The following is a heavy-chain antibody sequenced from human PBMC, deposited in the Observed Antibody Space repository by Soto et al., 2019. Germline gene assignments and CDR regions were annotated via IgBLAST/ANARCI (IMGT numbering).Heavy chain of an antibody. V-gene: IGHV1-18*01. J-gene: IGHJ5*02. CDR2: ISAYNGNT. CDR1: GYTFTSYG. D-gene: IGHD3-10*01. CDR3: ARVEGEITLVTGGFDP. Sequence: ASVKVSCKASGYTFTSYGISWVRQAPGQGLEWTGWISAYNGNTNYAQKLQGRVTMTTDTSTSTAYMELRSLRSDDTAVYYCARVEGEITLVTGGFDPKGQFILVTVPS.